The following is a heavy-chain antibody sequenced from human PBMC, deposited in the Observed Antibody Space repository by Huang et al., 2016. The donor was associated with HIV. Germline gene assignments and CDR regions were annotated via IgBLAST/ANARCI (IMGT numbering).Heavy chain of an antibody. Sequence: QVHLQQWGAGLLKSAETLSLTCAVYGGSLSGYYWSWLRQTPGKGLEWIGEINHLGSPNYNPSLKSLVSISMDGSKKQFSLKLRSISDADTAVYFCARDATKNPRGWFDPWGQGTLVTVSS. CDR1: GGSLSGYY. D-gene: IGHD3-10*01. V-gene: IGHV4-34*02. J-gene: IGHJ5*02. CDR2: INHLGSP. CDR3: ARDATKNPRGWFDP.